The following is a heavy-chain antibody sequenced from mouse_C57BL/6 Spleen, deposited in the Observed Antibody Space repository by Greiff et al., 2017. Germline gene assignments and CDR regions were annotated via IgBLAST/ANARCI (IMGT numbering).Heavy chain of an antibody. CDR3: ARRYYGSAMDY. J-gene: IGHJ4*01. D-gene: IGHD1-1*01. V-gene: IGHV1-50*01. Sequence: QVQLQQPGAELVKPGASVKLSCKASGYTFTSYWMQWVKQRPGQGLEWIGEIDPSDSYTNYNQKFKGKATLTVDISSSTAYMQLSSLTSEDSAVYYCARRYYGSAMDYWGQGTSVTVSS. CDR1: GYTFTSYW. CDR2: IDPSDSYT.